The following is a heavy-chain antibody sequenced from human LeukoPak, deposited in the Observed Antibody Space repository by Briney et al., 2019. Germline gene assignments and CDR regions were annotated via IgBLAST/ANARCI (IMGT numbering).Heavy chain of an antibody. Sequence: PSETLSLTCAVSGGSISSGGYYWSWIRQPPGKGLEWIGYIYYSGSTNYNPSLKSRVTISVDTSKNQFSLKLSSVTAADTAVYYCARGPAAGFDPWGQGTLVTVSS. V-gene: IGHV4-61*08. CDR3: ARGPAAGFDP. D-gene: IGHD6-13*01. CDR1: GGSISSGGYY. J-gene: IGHJ5*02. CDR2: IYYSGST.